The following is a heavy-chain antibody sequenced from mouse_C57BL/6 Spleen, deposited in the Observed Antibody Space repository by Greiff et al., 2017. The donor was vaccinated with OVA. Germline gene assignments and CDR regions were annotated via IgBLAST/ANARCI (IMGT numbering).Heavy chain of an antibody. Sequence: SGPVLVKPGASVKMSCKASGYTFTDYYMNWVKQSHGKSLEWIGVINPYNGGTSYNQKFKGKATLTVDKSSSTAYMELNSLTSEDSAVYYCARRDYFDYWGQGTTLTVSS. CDR1: GYTFTDYY. CDR3: ARRDYFDY. J-gene: IGHJ2*01. CDR2: INPYNGGT. V-gene: IGHV1-19*01.